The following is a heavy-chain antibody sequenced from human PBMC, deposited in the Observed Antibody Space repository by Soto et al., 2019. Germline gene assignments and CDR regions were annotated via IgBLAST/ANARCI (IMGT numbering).Heavy chain of an antibody. CDR2: ISSSSSYI. Sequence: PGGSLRLSCAASGFTFSSYSMNWVRQAPGKGLEWVSSISSSSSYIYYADSVKGRFTISRDNAKNSLYLQMNSLRAEDTAVYYCAKSRYSDSSGDFYDYWGQGTLVTVSS. CDR1: GFTFSSYS. D-gene: IGHD3-22*01. CDR3: AKSRYSDSSGDFYDY. J-gene: IGHJ4*02. V-gene: IGHV3-21*04.